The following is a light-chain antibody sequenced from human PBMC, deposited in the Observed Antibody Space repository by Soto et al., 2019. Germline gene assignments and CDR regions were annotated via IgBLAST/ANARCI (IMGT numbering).Light chain of an antibody. CDR3: QEYHGSPIT. J-gene: IGKJ5*01. CDR2: DAS. CDR1: QSIRSER. V-gene: IGKV3-20*01. Sequence: EIVLTQSPDTLSLSPGERATLSCRASQSIRSERLAWYQQKAGQAPRLVIFDASSRASGTPERFSGSGSGTDFTLTIARLEPEDFAVYYCQEYHGSPITFGLGTRLEI.